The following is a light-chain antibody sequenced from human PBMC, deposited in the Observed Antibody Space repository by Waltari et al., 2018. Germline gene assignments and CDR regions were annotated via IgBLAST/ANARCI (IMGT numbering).Light chain of an antibody. CDR2: ATS. J-gene: IGKJ4*01. Sequence: DIQMTQSPSSVSASVGDRVTITCRASQVISNWLAWEQQKPGKAPKLLIYATSSLQGGVPSRFSGSGSGTDFTLTISSLQPEDFATDYCQQANSFPLTFGGGTRV. CDR1: QVISNW. CDR3: QQANSFPLT. V-gene: IGKV1D-12*01.